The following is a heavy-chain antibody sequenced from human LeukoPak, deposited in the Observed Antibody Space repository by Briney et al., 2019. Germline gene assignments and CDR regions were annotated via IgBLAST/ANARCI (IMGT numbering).Heavy chain of an antibody. D-gene: IGHD3-10*01. CDR2: IYHSGST. CDR1: VGSISSSNR. Sequence: SETLSLTCAVSVGSISSSNRWSWVRQPPGKGLEWIGEIYHSGSTNYNPSLKSRVTISVDKSKNQFSLKLSSVTAADTAVYYCARGGSGSYYGDWFDPWGQGTLVTVSS. V-gene: IGHV4-4*02. J-gene: IGHJ5*02. CDR3: ARGGSGSYYGDWFDP.